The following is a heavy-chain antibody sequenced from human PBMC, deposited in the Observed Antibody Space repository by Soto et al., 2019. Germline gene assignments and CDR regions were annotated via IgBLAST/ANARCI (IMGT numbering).Heavy chain of an antibody. V-gene: IGHV3-48*02. CDR3: ARVRRNDASDYYGMDV. J-gene: IGHJ6*02. CDR1: GFSFSSST. CDR2: ISSGSTAI. Sequence: RGGSLRLSCAASGFSFSSSTMNWVRQAPGKGLEWVSYISSGSTAIYYAESVKGRFTISRDNGKNSLYLQMNSLRDEDTAVYYCARVRRNDASDYYGMDVWGQGTTVTVSS. D-gene: IGHD1-1*01.